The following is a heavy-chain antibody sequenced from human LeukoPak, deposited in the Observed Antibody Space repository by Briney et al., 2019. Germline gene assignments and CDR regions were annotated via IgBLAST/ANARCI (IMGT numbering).Heavy chain of an antibody. CDR1: GFTFSSYA. J-gene: IGHJ3*02. CDR2: ISYGGSNK. Sequence: PGGSLRLSCAASGFTFSSYAMHWVRQAPGKGLEWVAVISYGGSNKYYADSVKGRFTISRDNAKNSLYLQINSLRAEDTAVYYCARERGYCGGDCYIRDAFDIWGQGTMVTVSS. CDR3: ARERGYCGGDCYIRDAFDI. V-gene: IGHV3-30-3*01. D-gene: IGHD2-21*02.